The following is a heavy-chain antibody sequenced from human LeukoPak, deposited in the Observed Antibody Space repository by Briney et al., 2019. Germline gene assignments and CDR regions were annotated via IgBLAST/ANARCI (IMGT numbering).Heavy chain of an antibody. D-gene: IGHD5-12*01. CDR1: GFTVSSNY. V-gene: IGHV3-66*01. CDR3: ARDVELQEMATERSVAFDI. CDR2: IYSGGST. Sequence: GGSLRLSCAASGFTVSSNYMSWVRQAPGKGLEWVSVIYSGGSTYYADSVKGRFTISRDDSKNTLYLQMNSLRAEDTAVYYCARDVELQEMATERSVAFDIWGQGTMVTVSS. J-gene: IGHJ3*02.